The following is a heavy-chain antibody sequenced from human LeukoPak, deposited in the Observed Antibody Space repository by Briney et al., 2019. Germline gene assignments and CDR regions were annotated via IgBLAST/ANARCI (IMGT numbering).Heavy chain of an antibody. CDR1: GGSFSGYY. J-gene: IGHJ5*02. D-gene: IGHD2-2*03. CDR2: INHSGST. Sequence: KPSETLSRTCAGYGGSFSGYYWSWIRQPPGKGLEWIGEINHSGSTNYNPSLKSRVTISVDTSKNQLSLKLRSVTAADTAVYSCARGVGYCSSTSCSLTWFDPWGQGTLVTVSS. V-gene: IGHV4-34*01. CDR3: ARGVGYCSSTSCSLTWFDP.